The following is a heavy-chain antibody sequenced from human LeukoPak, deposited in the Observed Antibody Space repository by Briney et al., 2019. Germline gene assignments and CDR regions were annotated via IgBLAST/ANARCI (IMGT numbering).Heavy chain of an antibody. V-gene: IGHV3-30-3*01. Sequence: PGRSLRLSCAASGFTFSSYAMHRVRQAPGKGLEWVAVISYDGSNKYYADSVKGRFTISRDNSKNTLYLQMNSLRAEDTAVYYCARDLIRDSGSYLGLDYWGQGTLVTVSS. CDR1: GFTFSSYA. J-gene: IGHJ4*02. CDR2: ISYDGSNK. D-gene: IGHD1-26*01. CDR3: ARDLIRDSGSYLGLDY.